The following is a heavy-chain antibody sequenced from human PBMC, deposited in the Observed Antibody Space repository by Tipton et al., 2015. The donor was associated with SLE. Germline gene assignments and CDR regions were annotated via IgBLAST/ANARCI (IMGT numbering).Heavy chain of an antibody. J-gene: IGHJ4*02. CDR2: IYISGCT. V-gene: IGHV4-38-2*02. CDR3: ARDVGGAAASFDY. CDR1: GFSLSSGKY. D-gene: IGHD2-15*01. Sequence: TLSLTCAVSGFSLSSGKYWGWLRQPPGKGLEWIGRIYISGCTNYNPSLKSRVTMSVDTSKNQFSLKLSSVTAADTAVYYCARDVGGAAASFDYWGQGIMVTVSS.